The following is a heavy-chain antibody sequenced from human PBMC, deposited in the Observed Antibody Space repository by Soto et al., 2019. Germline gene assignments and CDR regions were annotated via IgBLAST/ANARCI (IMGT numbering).Heavy chain of an antibody. D-gene: IGHD3-9*01. CDR2: INHSGST. J-gene: IGHJ4*02. Sequence: SETLSLTCAVYGGSFSGYYWSWIRQPPGKGLEWIGEINHSGSTNYNPSLKSRVTISVDTSKNQFSLKLSSVTAADTAVYYCARGILRYFDWLPTSAAAADYWGQGTLVTVSS. CDR3: ARGILRYFDWLPTSAAAADY. V-gene: IGHV4-34*01. CDR1: GGSFSGYY.